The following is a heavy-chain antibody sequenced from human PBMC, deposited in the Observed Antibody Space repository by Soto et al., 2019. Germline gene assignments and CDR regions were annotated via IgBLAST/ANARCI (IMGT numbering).Heavy chain of an antibody. Sequence: TGGSVRLSCAASGFTVSSNYMSWVRQAPGKGLEWVSVIYSGGSTYYADSVKGRFTISGDNSKNTLYLQMNSLRAEDTAVYYCARESGYDSAFDYWGQGTLVTVSS. CDR1: GFTVSSNY. CDR2: IYSGGST. D-gene: IGHD5-12*01. V-gene: IGHV3-53*01. J-gene: IGHJ4*02. CDR3: ARESGYDSAFDY.